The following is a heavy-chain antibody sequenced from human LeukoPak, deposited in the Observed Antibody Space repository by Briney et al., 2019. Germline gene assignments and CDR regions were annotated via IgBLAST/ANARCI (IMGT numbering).Heavy chain of an antibody. Sequence: GASVKDSCKASGYTFTSYGISWVRQAPGQGLEWMGWISAYNGNTNYAQKLQGRVTMTTDTSTSTAYMELRSLRSDDTAVYYCARDSVDGYSSSSAFDYWGQGTLVTVSS. D-gene: IGHD6-6*01. CDR3: ARDSVDGYSSSSAFDY. V-gene: IGHV1-18*01. J-gene: IGHJ4*02. CDR1: GYTFTSYG. CDR2: ISAYNGNT.